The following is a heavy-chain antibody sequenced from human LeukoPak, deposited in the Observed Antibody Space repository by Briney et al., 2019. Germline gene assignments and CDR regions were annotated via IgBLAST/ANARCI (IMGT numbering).Heavy chain of an antibody. D-gene: IGHD2-2*01. CDR2: LYHPNST. CDR1: GYSINNAYC. CDR3: ARQYDSYSYYYVDL. J-gene: IGHJ6*03. Sequence: SETLSLTCTVSGYSINNAYCWVWIRQPPGRGLEWMGILYHPNSTYYNPSLKSRVTLTADTSRNQFSLKCSFVTAADTADYYCARQYDSYSYYYVDLCGSGKTVTVSS. V-gene: IGHV4-38-2*02.